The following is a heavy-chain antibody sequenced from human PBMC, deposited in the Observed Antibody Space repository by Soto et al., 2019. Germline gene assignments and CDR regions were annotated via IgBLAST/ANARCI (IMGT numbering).Heavy chain of an antibody. CDR1: GYSISSGYY. J-gene: IGHJ5*02. Sequence: LSLTCAVSGYSISSGYYWGWLRQPPGKGLEWLGSIYHGGSTYYNPSLNSRVTLSIDMTNNHVSLILNSVTAADTAVYYCARVGPWVPYYYDSSPYTFENWFDPWGQGTLVTVSS. D-gene: IGHD3-22*01. V-gene: IGHV4-38-2*01. CDR3: ARVGPWVPYYYDSSPYTFENWFDP. CDR2: IYHGGST.